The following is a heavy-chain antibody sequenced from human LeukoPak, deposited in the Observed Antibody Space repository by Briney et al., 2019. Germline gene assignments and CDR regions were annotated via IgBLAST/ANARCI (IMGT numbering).Heavy chain of an antibody. CDR2: ISGSSSAI. D-gene: IGHD2-2*01. CDR1: GFTFSAYN. J-gene: IGHJ6*02. V-gene: IGHV3-48*01. CDR3: ARRDCSSTSCPYYYYGMDV. Sequence: GGSLRLSCAASGFTFSAYNMIWVRQAPGKGLEWLSYISGSSSAIYYADSVKGRFTISRDNAKNSLYLQMNSLRAEDTAVYYCARRDCSSTSCPYYYYGMDVWGQGTTVTVSS.